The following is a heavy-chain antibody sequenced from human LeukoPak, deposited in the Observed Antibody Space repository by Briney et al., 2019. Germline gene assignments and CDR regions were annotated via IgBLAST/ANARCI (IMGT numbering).Heavy chain of an antibody. J-gene: IGHJ3*02. CDR1: GGSISSSSYY. V-gene: IGHV4-61*02. D-gene: IGHD3-22*01. CDR2: IYTSGST. CDR3: ARVKGNYYDSSGYYRVYAFDI. Sequence: PSETLSLTCTVSGGSISSSSYYWSWIRQPAGKGLEWIGRIYTSGSTNYNPSLKSRVTMSVDTSKNQFSLKLSSVTAADTAVYYCARVKGNYYDSSGYYRVYAFDIWGQGTMVTVSS.